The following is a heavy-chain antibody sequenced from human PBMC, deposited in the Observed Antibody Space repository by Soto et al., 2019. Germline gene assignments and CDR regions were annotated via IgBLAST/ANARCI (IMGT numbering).Heavy chain of an antibody. D-gene: IGHD2-15*01. J-gene: IGHJ4*02. CDR3: ARVRYCSGGRCYNYFDY. Sequence: SETLSLTCAVYGGSFSGYYWSWIRQPPGKGLEWIGEINHSGSTIYNPSLKSRVTISVDTSKNQFSLKLTSVTAADTAVYYCARVRYCSGGRCYNYFDYWGQGTLVTVSS. CDR1: GGSFSGYY. V-gene: IGHV4-34*01. CDR2: INHSGST.